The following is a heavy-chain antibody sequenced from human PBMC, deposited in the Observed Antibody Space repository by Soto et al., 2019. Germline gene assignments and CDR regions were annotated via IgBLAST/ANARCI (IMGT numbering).Heavy chain of an antibody. Sequence: ASVTFSCTASGYTFTGYYMHWVRQAPGQGLEWMGWINPNSGGTNYAQKFQGRVSMTTDTSTTTAYMELRSLRSDDTAVYYCARVVPGAEAWFGPWGQGTLVTVSS. CDR2: INPNSGGT. D-gene: IGHD2-2*01. CDR1: GYTFTGYY. V-gene: IGHV1-2*02. J-gene: IGHJ5*02. CDR3: ARVVPGAEAWFGP.